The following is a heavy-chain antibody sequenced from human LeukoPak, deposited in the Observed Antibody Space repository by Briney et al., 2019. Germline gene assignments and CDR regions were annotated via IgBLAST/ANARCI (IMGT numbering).Heavy chain of an antibody. D-gene: IGHD2-2*01. CDR2: IYPGDSDT. CDR3: VRLVCSSTTCYVSRYNWFDP. CDR1: GYSFSSYW. V-gene: IGHV5-51*01. J-gene: IGHJ5*02. Sequence: GESLKISCKASGYSFSSYWIGWVRQMPGKGLEWMGIIYPGDSDTRYSPSFQGQVTISANNSIRTAYLQWSSLKASDTAMYYCVRLVCSSTTCYVSRYNWFDPWGQGTLVTVSS.